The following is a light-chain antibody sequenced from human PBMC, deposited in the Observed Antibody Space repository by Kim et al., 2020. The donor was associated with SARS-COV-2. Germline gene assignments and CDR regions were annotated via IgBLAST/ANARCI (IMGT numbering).Light chain of an antibody. CDR2: AAS. CDR3: QQYYNWPPVT. CDR1: QSVSSY. Sequence: EIVMTQSPATLSVSPGERVTLSCRASQSVSSYLAWYQQKPGQAPKVLIYAASTRATGVPARFSGSGSGTEFTLTISSLQSEDFAVYYCQQYYNWPPVTFGGGTKVDIK. J-gene: IGKJ4*01. V-gene: IGKV3-15*01.